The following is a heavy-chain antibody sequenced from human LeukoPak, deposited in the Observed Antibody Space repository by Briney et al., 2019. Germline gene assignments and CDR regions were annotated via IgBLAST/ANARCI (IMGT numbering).Heavy chain of an antibody. CDR3: AAVSGIGYGMDV. V-gene: IGHV1-58*02. CDR2: IVVGSGNT. CDR1: GFTFTSSA. Sequence: ASVKVSCKASGFTFTSSAMQWVRQARGQRLEWIGWIVVGSGNTNYAQKFQERVSITRDMSTSTAYMELSSLRSEDTAVYYCAAVSGIGYGMDVWGQGTTVTVSS. J-gene: IGHJ6*02. D-gene: IGHD6-13*01.